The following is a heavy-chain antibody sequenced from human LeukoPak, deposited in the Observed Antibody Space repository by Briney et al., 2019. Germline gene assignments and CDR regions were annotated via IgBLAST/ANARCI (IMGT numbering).Heavy chain of an antibody. Sequence: GGSLRLSCAASGFTFTTHGMNWVRQAPGKGLEWISYIGSSSSATYYADSVKGRFTISRDNSKNTLYLQMNSLRAEDTAIYYCAKVTYGSGTYGAFDSWGQGTLVTVSS. J-gene: IGHJ4*02. CDR2: IGSSSSAT. CDR1: GFTFTTHG. CDR3: AKVTYGSGTYGAFDS. V-gene: IGHV3-48*01. D-gene: IGHD3-10*01.